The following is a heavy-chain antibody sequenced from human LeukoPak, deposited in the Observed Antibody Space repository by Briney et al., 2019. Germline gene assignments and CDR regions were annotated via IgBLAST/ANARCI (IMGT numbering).Heavy chain of an antibody. CDR1: GCSFPTYC. CDR2: IFPGDSDT. J-gene: IGHJ4*02. V-gene: IGHV5-51*01. Sequence: GASLQISCKGSGCSFPTYCIGWVRRMPGKGREWMGIIFPGDSDTRYSPSFQGQVTISADKSLSTAYLQWSSLRASDTAMYYCARNQGDNSKCDYWGQGTLVTVSS. D-gene: IGHD4-23*01. CDR3: ARNQGDNSKCDY.